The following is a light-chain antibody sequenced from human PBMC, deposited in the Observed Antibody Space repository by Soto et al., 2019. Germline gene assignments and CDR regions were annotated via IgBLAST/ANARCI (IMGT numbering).Light chain of an antibody. CDR3: QQTYSIPRT. CDR1: QSISTY. Sequence: DIQMTQSPPSLSASVGDRVTITCRASQSISTYLNWYQQKPGKAPKLLIYTASSWQSGVPSRFSGSGSGTDFTLTISSLQPEDFATYYCQQTYSIPRTCGQGTKVEIK. J-gene: IGKJ1*01. V-gene: IGKV1-39*01. CDR2: TAS.